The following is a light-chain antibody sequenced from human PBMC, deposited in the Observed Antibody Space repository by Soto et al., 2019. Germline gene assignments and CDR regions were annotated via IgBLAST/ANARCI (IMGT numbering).Light chain of an antibody. Sequence: QSVLTQAPFASASLGASVKLTCTLSSGHASYAIAWHQQQPEKGPRYLMKVSSDGSHNKGDGIPDRFSGSSSGAERYLSITSLQSEDEADYYCQTWGAGIGVFGGGTKLTVL. J-gene: IGLJ3*02. CDR1: SGHASYA. CDR2: VSSDGSH. V-gene: IGLV4-69*01. CDR3: QTWGAGIGV.